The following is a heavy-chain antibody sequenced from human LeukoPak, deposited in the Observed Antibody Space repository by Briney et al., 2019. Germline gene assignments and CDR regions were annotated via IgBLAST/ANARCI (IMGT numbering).Heavy chain of an antibody. CDR3: TADLPPPRGYDYPFDY. J-gene: IGHJ4*02. CDR1: GFTFANAW. CDR2: IKSKTDGETT. Sequence: GGSLRLSCAASGFTFANAWMSWVRQAPGKGLECVGRIKSKTDGETTGYAAPVKGRFTISRDDSKNMLYLQMNSLKSEDTAVYYCTADLPPPRGYDYPFDYWGQGSLVTVSS. D-gene: IGHD5-12*01. V-gene: IGHV3-15*01.